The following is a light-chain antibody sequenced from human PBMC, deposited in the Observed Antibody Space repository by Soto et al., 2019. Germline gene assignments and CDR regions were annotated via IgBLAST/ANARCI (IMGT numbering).Light chain of an antibody. Sequence: QAVLTQPPSVSAAPGQRVTISCSGSSSNIGGNNYVSWYQQIPGTAPKLLIYENNHRPSGIPDRFSGSKSGTSATLGVTGLQTGDEADYYCGTWDDSLNAVVFGGGTKLTVL. CDR2: ENN. V-gene: IGLV1-51*02. CDR3: GTWDDSLNAVV. CDR1: SSNIGGNNY. J-gene: IGLJ2*01.